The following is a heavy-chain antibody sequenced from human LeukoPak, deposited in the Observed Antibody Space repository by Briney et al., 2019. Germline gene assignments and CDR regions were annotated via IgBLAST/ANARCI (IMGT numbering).Heavy chain of an antibody. Sequence: ASVKVSCKASGYTFTSYGISWVRQAPGQGLEWMGWMNPNSGNTGYAQKFQGRVTMTRNTSISTAYMELSSLRSEDTAVYYCARGLSLDGQGFDYWGQGTLVTVSS. J-gene: IGHJ4*02. CDR1: GYTFTSYG. D-gene: IGHD1-1*01. CDR2: MNPNSGNT. CDR3: ARGLSLDGQGFDY. V-gene: IGHV1-8*02.